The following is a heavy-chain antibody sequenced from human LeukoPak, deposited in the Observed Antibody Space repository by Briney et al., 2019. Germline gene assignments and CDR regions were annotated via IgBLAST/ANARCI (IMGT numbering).Heavy chain of an antibody. D-gene: IGHD5-12*01. CDR2: INWNGGST. CDR3: ARDSSGYDYYYYYYYMDV. Sequence: GGSLRLSCAASGFTFDDYGMSWVRQAPGKGLEWVSGINWNGGSTGYADSVKGRFTISRDNAKNSLYLQMNSLRAEDTAVYYCARDSSGYDYYYYYYYMDVWGKGTTVTVSS. J-gene: IGHJ6*03. CDR1: GFTFDDYG. V-gene: IGHV3-20*04.